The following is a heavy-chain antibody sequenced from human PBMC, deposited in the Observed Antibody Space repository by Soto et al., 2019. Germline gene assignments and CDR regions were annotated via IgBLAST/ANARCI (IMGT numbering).Heavy chain of an antibody. CDR1: GFTFSSYS. D-gene: IGHD6-19*01. Sequence: EVQLVESGGGLVQPGGSLRLSCAASGFTFSSYSMNWVRQAPGKGLEWVSYISSSSSTIYYADSVKGRFTISRDNAKNSLYLQMNSLRDEDTAVYYCARDVERIAVACSNFDYWGQGTLVIVSS. CDR2: ISSSSSTI. CDR3: ARDVERIAVACSNFDY. J-gene: IGHJ4*02. V-gene: IGHV3-48*02.